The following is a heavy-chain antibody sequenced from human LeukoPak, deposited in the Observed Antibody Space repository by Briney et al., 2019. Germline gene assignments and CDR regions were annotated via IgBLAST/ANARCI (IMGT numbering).Heavy chain of an antibody. CDR2: IYTSGST. CDR3: ARGYCSSTSCYGYMADGFDY. V-gene: IGHV4-38-2*02. J-gene: IGHJ4*02. D-gene: IGHD2-2*01. CDR1: GYSISSGYY. Sequence: SETLSLTCTVSGYSISSGYYWGWIRQPPGKGLEWIGRIYTSGSTNYNPSLKSRVTMSVDTSKNQFSLKLSSVTAADTAVYYCARGYCSSTSCYGYMADGFDYWGQGTLVTVSS.